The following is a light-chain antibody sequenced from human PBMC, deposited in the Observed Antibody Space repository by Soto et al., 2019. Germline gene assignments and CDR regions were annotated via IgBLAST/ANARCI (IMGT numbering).Light chain of an antibody. Sequence: DIQMTQSPSTLSGSVGDRVTITCRASQTISSWLAWYQQKPGKAPKLLIYKASTLKSGFPSRFSGSGSGTEFTLTISSLQPDDFATYYCQHYNSYSEAFGQGSKV. J-gene: IGKJ1*01. CDR2: KAS. CDR1: QTISSW. V-gene: IGKV1-5*03. CDR3: QHYNSYSEA.